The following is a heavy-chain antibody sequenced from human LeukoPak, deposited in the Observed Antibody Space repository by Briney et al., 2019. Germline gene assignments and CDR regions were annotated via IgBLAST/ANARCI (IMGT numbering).Heavy chain of an antibody. V-gene: IGHV1-2*02. CDR3: ARDPHYGFWSGYPQYFQH. J-gene: IGHJ1*01. CDR2: INPNSGGT. D-gene: IGHD3-3*01. Sequence: ASVKVSCKASGYTFTGYYMHWVRQAPGQGLEWMGWINPNSGGTNYAQKFQGRVTMTRDTSISTAYMELNRLRSDDTAVYYCARDPHYGFWSGYPQYFQHWGQGTLVTVSS. CDR1: GYTFTGYY.